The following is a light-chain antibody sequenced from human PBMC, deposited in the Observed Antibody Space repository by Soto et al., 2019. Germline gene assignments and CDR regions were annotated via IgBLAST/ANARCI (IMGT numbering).Light chain of an antibody. CDR2: GAS. CDR3: QQYNNWPYT. CDR1: QSVRSN. Sequence: EILMTQSPATLSVSPGERATVSCRASQSVRSNLAWYQQKPGQAPRLLIYGASSRATGIPARFTGSGSGTEFTLTISSLQSEDFAVYYCQQYNNWPYTFGQGTKLEIK. V-gene: IGKV3-15*01. J-gene: IGKJ2*01.